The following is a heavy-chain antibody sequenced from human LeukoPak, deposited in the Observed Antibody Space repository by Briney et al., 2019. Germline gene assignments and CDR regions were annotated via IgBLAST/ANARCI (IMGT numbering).Heavy chain of an antibody. CDR2: ISSSGNTI. CDR3: ARDRGYSYGYTP. V-gene: IGHV3-48*03. J-gene: IGHJ5*02. Sequence: GGSLRLSCAASGFTFSSYEMNWVRQAPGKGLEWVSYISSSGNTIYYADSVKGRFTISGDNAKNSLFLRMNSLRAEDTALYYCARDRGYSYGYTPWGQGTLVTVSS. D-gene: IGHD5-18*01. CDR1: GFTFSSYE.